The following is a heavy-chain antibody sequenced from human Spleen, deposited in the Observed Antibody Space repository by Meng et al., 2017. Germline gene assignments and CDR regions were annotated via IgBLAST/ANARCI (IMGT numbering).Heavy chain of an antibody. CDR1: GFSLSTRGLG. CDR3: AHRRSPSQCFDY. CDR2: IYWDDDK. J-gene: IGHJ4*02. Sequence: QITLKESGPTRVKPTRPPTASCPFSGFSLSTRGLGVGWLRQPPGKALEWLALIYWDDDKRFSPSLKSRLTVTKDTSKNQVVLTMTNMDPVDTATYYCAHRRSPSQCFDYWGQGTLVTVSS. V-gene: IGHV2-5*02. D-gene: IGHD6-6*01.